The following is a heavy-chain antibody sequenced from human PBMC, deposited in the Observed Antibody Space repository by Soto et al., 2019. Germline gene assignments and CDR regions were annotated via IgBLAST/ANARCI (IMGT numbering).Heavy chain of an antibody. CDR2: ISWNSGSI. V-gene: IGHV3-9*01. Sequence: GGSLRLSCAASGFTFDDYAMHWVRQAPGKGPEWVSGISWNSGSIGYADSVKGRFTISRDNAKNSLYLQMNSLRAEDTALYYCAFVSTRPLYYFDYWGQGTLVTVSS. CDR1: GFTFDDYA. J-gene: IGHJ4*02. CDR3: AFVSTRPLYYFDY.